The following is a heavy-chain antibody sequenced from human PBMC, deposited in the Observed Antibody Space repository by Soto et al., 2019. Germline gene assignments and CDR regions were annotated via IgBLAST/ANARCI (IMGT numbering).Heavy chain of an antibody. CDR2: ISYDGSNK. Sequence: GGSLRLSCAASGFTFSSYAMHWVRQAPGKGLEWVAVISYDGSNKYYADSVKGRFTISRDNSKNTLYLQMNSLRAEDTAVYYCARDIYYYDSSGYGPWGQGTLVTVSS. D-gene: IGHD3-22*01. J-gene: IGHJ5*02. CDR3: ARDIYYYDSSGYGP. V-gene: IGHV3-30-3*01. CDR1: GFTFSSYA.